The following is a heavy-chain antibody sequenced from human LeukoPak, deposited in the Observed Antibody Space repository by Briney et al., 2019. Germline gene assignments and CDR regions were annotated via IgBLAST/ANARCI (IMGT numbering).Heavy chain of an antibody. D-gene: IGHD3-9*01. V-gene: IGHV3-23*01. CDR1: GFTFSSYA. J-gene: IGHJ4*02. CDR2: ISGSGGST. Sequence: GGSLRLSCAASGFTFSSYAMRWVRQAPGKGLEWVSAISGSGGSTYYADSVKGRFTISRDNSKNTLYLQMNSQRAEDTAVYYCAKSVSDDILTNFDYWGQGTLVTVSS. CDR3: AKSVSDDILTNFDY.